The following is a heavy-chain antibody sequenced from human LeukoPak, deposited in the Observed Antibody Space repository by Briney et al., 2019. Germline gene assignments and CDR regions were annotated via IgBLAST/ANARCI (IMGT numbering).Heavy chain of an antibody. D-gene: IGHD2-2*02. CDR3: ARGGEPAAIQADY. J-gene: IGHJ4*02. V-gene: IGHV1-46*01. Sequence: ASVKVSCKASGGTFSSYAISWVRQAPGQGLEWMGIINPSGGSTSYAQKFQGRVTMTRDTSTSTVYMELSSLRSEDTAVYYCARGGEPAAIQADYWGQGTLVTVSS. CDR1: GGTFSSYA. CDR2: INPSGGST.